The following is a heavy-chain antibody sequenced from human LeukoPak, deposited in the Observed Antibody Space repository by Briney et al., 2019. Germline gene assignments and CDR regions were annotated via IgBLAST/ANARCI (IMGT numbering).Heavy chain of an antibody. V-gene: IGHV4-4*09. D-gene: IGHD3-22*01. CDR2: ISASGST. Sequence: KASETLSLTCSVSGDSITTNYWTWIRQPPAPRMGLQWLGYISASGSTNYNPFLGSRVTISLDTSKNQVSLRLISVTATDTAVYYCARHRRDSIGYYSFDSWGQGTLVTVSS. CDR1: GDSITTNY. CDR3: ARHRRDSIGYYSFDS. J-gene: IGHJ4*02.